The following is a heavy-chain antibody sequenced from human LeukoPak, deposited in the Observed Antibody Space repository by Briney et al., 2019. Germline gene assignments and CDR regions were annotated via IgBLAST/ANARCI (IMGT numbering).Heavy chain of an antibody. D-gene: IGHD7-27*01. CDR1: GGTFSSYA. CDR2: IIPIFGTA. CDR3: AREQPGWGNWFDP. V-gene: IGHV1-69*13. Sequence: GASVKVSCKASGGTFSSYAISWVRQAPGQGLEWMGGIIPIFGTANYAQKFQGRVAITADESTSTAYMELSSLRSEDTAVYYCAREQPGWGNWFDPWGQGTLVTVSS. J-gene: IGHJ5*02.